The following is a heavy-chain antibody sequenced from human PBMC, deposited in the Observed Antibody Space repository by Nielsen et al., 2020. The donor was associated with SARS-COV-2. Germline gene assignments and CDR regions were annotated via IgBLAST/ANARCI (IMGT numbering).Heavy chain of an antibody. CDR3: ARRLKWEPYFDY. J-gene: IGHJ4*02. V-gene: IGHV1-46*01. CDR2: INPSGGST. Sequence: APVKVSCKASGYTFTSYYMHWVRQAPGQGLEWMGIINPSGGSTSYAQKFQGRVTMTRDTSTSTVYMELSSLRSEDTAVYYCARRLKWEPYFDYWGQGTLVTVSS. D-gene: IGHD1-26*01. CDR1: GYTFTSYY.